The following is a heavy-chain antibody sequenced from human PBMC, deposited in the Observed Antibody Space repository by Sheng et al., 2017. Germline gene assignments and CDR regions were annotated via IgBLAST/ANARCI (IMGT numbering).Heavy chain of an antibody. V-gene: IGHV3-30*18. CDR2: ISYDGSNK. CDR1: GFTFSSYG. J-gene: IGHJ3*02. D-gene: IGHD2-21*02. CDR3: AKVSDFRRGGDWRDAFDI. Sequence: QVQLVESGGGVVQPGRSLRLSCAASGFTFSSYGMHWVRQAPGKGLEWVAVISYDGSNKYYADSVKGRFTISRDNSKNTLYLQMNSLRAEDTAVYYCAKVSDFRRGGDWRDAFDIWGQGTMVTVSS.